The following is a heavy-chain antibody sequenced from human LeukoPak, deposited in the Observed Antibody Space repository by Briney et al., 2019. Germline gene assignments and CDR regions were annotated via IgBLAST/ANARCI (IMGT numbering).Heavy chain of an antibody. CDR2: LSSCSSYI. J-gene: IGHJ4*02. CDR3: ARTDTAMVAMYYFDY. D-gene: IGHD5-18*01. Sequence: GGSLRLSCAVSGLTLSSYSMNWVRQAPGKGLGWVSSLSSCSSYIYYADSVKGRFTISRDNAKNSLYLQMNSLRAEDTAVYYCARTDTAMVAMYYFDYWGQGTLVTVSA. V-gene: IGHV3-21*01. CDR1: GLTLSSYS.